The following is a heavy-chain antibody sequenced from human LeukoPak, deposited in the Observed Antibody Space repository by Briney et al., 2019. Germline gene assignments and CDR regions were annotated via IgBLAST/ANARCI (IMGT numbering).Heavy chain of an antibody. D-gene: IGHD3-10*01. CDR3: ARSMVRGGYAFDI. CDR1: GFTFSSYS. V-gene: IGHV3-48*02. Sequence: GGSLRLSCAASGFTFSSYSMNWVRHAPGKGLEWVSYISSSSSTIYYADSVKGRFTISRDNAKNSLYLQMNSLRDEDTAVYYCARSMVRGGYAFDIWGQGTMVTVSS. CDR2: ISSSSSTI. J-gene: IGHJ3*02.